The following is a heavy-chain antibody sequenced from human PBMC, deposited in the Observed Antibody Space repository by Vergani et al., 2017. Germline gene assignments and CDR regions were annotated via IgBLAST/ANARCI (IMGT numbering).Heavy chain of an antibody. D-gene: IGHD2-21*02. J-gene: IGHJ4*02. V-gene: IGHV3-53*04. CDR3: AKXLSYRTAWPHFDS. CDR2: IYSGGST. Sequence: EVQLVESGGGLVQPGGSLRLSCAASGFTVSSNYMSWVRQAPGKGLEWVSVIYSGGSTYYADSVKGRFTISRHNSKNTLYLQMNSLRAEDTAVYYCAKXLSYRTAWPHFDSRGQGTLVTVSS. CDR1: GFTVSSNY.